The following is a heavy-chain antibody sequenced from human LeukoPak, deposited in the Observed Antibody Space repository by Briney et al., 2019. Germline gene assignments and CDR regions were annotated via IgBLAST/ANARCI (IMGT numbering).Heavy chain of an antibody. CDR1: GGSISSYY. V-gene: IGHV4-59*01. CDR2: IYYSGST. D-gene: IGHD6-13*01. CDR3: ARGTRAAVILPYYMDV. J-gene: IGHJ6*03. Sequence: PSETLSLTCAVSGGSISSYYWSWIRQPPGKGLEWIGYIYYSGSTNYNPSLKSRVTISVDTSKNQFSLKLSSVTAADTAVYYCARGTRAAVILPYYMDVWGKGTTVTVSS.